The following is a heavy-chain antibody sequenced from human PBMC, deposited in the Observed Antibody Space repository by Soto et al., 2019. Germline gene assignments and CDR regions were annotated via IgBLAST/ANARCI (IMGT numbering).Heavy chain of an antibody. Sequence: QVQLVESGGGVVQPGRSLRLSCAASGFTFSSYGMHWVRQAPGKGLEWVAVISYDGSNKYYADSVKGRFTISRDNSKNTLYLQMNSLRADDTAVYYCAKGVVLVPAAIGSLDYWGQGTLVTVSS. CDR2: ISYDGSNK. D-gene: IGHD2-2*02. J-gene: IGHJ4*02. CDR1: GFTFSSYG. V-gene: IGHV3-30*18. CDR3: AKGVVLVPAAIGSLDY.